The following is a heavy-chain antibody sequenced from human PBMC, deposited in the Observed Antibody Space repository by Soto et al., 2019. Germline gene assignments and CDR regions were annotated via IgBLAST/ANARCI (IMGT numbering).Heavy chain of an antibody. D-gene: IGHD3-22*01. CDR2: ISSSGSTI. J-gene: IGHJ6*02. CDR3: ARAKIVVVINYYGMDV. Sequence: LRLSCAASGFTFSYYYMSWIRQAPGKGLEWVSYISSSGSTIYYADSVKGRFTISRDNAKNSLYLQMNSLRAEDTAVYYCARAKIVVVINYYGMDVWGQGPTVTVSS. CDR1: GFTFSYYY. V-gene: IGHV3-11*01.